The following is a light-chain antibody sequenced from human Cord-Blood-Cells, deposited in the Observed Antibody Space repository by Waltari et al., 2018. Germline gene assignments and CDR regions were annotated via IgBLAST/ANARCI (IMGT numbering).Light chain of an antibody. Sequence: EIVMTQSPATLSVSPGERATLPCRASQSVSSNLAWYKQKPGQAPRLLISGASTRATGIPARFSGSGSGTEFTLTISSLQSEDFAVYYCQQYNNWPRTFGQGTKVEIK. V-gene: IGKV3-15*01. CDR2: GAS. CDR3: QQYNNWPRT. J-gene: IGKJ1*01. CDR1: QSVSSN.